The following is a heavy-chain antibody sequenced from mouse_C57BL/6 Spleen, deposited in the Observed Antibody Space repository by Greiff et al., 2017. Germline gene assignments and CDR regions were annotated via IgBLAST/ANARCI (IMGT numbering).Heavy chain of an antibody. D-gene: IGHD1-1*01. CDR1: GYTFTSYW. CDR2: IHPNSGST. CDR3: ARGGCGSSRPYWYFDV. J-gene: IGHJ1*03. Sequence: QVQLQQPGAELVKPGASVKLSCKASGYTFTSYWMHWVKQRPGQGLEWIGMIHPNSGSTNYNEKFKSKATLTVDKSSSTAYMQLSSLTSENSAVYYCARGGCGSSRPYWYFDVWGTGTTVTVSS. V-gene: IGHV1-64*01.